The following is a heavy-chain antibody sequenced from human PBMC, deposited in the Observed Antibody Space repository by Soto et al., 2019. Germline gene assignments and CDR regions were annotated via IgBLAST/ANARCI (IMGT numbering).Heavy chain of an antibody. Sequence: QVQLVESGGGVVQPGRSLRLSCAASGFTFSSYGMHWVRQAPGKGLEWVAVISYDGSNKYYADSVKGRFTISRDNSKNTLYRQMNSLSAEDTAVYYCAKDLLGPGRAYGMDVWGQGTTVTVSS. CDR2: ISYDGSNK. CDR1: GFTFSSYG. D-gene: IGHD7-27*01. V-gene: IGHV3-30*18. CDR3: AKDLLGPGRAYGMDV. J-gene: IGHJ6*02.